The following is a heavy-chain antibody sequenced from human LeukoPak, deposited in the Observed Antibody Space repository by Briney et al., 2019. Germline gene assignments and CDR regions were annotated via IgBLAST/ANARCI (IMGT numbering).Heavy chain of an antibody. Sequence: PGGSLRLSCTASGFTFGDYAMSWFRQAPGKGLEWVGFIRSKAYGGTTEYAASVKGRFTISRDHAKNSLYLQMNSLRAEDTAVYYCARAMDVWGQGTTVTVSS. CDR2: IRSKAYGGTT. J-gene: IGHJ6*02. CDR1: GFTFGDYA. CDR3: ARAMDV. V-gene: IGHV3-49*03.